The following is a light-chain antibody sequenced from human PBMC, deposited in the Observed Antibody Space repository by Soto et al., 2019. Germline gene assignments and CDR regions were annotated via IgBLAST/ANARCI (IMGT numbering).Light chain of an antibody. CDR2: GAS. V-gene: IGKV1-39*01. CDR1: QSISSY. J-gene: IGKJ2*01. Sequence: DIHMTRSPYSLSASVGDRVTVTCRASQSISSYLNWYQQKPGKAPKLLIYGASSLESGVPSRFSGSGSGTDFTLTISSLQPEDFATYHCQQTYSTPYTFGQGTKLEIK. CDR3: QQTYSTPYT.